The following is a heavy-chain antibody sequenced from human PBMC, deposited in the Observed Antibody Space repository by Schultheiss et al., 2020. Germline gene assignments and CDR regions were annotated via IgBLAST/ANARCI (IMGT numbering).Heavy chain of an antibody. CDR1: GFTFSSYG. Sequence: GGSLRLSCAASGFTFSSYGMHWVRQAPGKGLEWVAVIWYDGSNKYYADSVKGRFTISRDNSKNTLYLQMNSLIAEDTAVYYCAKLMSRVAVADARDWYFDLWGRGTLVTVSS. CDR2: IWYDGSNK. CDR3: AKLMSRVAVADARDWYFDL. J-gene: IGHJ2*01. V-gene: IGHV3-30*02. D-gene: IGHD6-19*01.